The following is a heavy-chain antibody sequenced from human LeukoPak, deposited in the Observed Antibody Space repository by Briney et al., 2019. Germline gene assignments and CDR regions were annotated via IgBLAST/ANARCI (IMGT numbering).Heavy chain of an antibody. J-gene: IGHJ4*02. Sequence: GESLKISCKGSGYSFTSYWIGWVRQLPGKGLERMGIIYPGDSGTRYSPSFQGQVTISADKSISTAYLQWSSLKASDTAMYYCARHKSDYVWGSYRESDYWGQGTLVTVSS. V-gene: IGHV5-51*01. CDR3: ARHKSDYVWGSYRESDY. CDR1: GYSFTSYW. D-gene: IGHD3-16*02. CDR2: IYPGDSGT.